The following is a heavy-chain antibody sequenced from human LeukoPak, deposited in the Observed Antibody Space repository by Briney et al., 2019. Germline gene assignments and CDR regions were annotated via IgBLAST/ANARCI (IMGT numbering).Heavy chain of an antibody. CDR3: ARGTYCGGDCYHWFDP. D-gene: IGHD2-21*02. V-gene: IGHV4-61*01. J-gene: IGHJ5*02. CDR1: GGPVSSGSYY. CDR2: IYYSGST. Sequence: SETLSLTCTVSGGPVSSGSYYWRWIRQPPGKGLEWIGYIYYSGSTNYNPSLKSRVTISVDTSKNQFSLKLSSVTAADTAVYYCARGTYCGGDCYHWFDPWGQGTLVTVSS.